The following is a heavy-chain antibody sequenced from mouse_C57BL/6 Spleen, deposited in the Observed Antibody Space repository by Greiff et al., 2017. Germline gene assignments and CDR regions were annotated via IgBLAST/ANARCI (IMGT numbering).Heavy chain of an antibody. CDR3: ARHYSNYEGFAY. D-gene: IGHD2-5*01. Sequence: VQLQQSGPELVKPGASVKISCKASGYAFSSSWMNWVKQRPGKGLEWIGRIYPGDGDTNYNGKFKGKATLTADKSSSTAYMQLSSLTSEDSAVYFCARHYSNYEGFAYWGQGTLVTVSA. CDR2: IYPGDGDT. J-gene: IGHJ3*01. CDR1: GYAFSSSW. V-gene: IGHV1-82*01.